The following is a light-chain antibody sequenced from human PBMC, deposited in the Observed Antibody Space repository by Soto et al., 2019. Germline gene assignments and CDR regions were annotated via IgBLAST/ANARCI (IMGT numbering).Light chain of an antibody. J-gene: IGLJ2*01. Sequence: QSVLTQPPSASGTPGQTVTISCTGSSSNIGSNTVNWYQQLPGTAPKILIYSNNQRPSGVPDRSSGSKSGTSASLAISGLHSEDEAYYYCSAWDDSLNGVVFGGGTKLTVL. CDR1: SSNIGSNT. CDR3: SAWDDSLNGVV. CDR2: SNN. V-gene: IGLV1-44*01.